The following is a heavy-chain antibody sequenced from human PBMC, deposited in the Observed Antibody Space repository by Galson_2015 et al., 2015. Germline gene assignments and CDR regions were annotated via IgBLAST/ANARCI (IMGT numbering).Heavy chain of an antibody. Sequence: SLRLSCAASGFTFSNAWMSWVRQAPGKGLEWVSRIKSRIDGGTTDYAAPVKGRFTISRDDSKNTLSLQMNCLKTEDTAVYYCITLRLLWPHHWGQGTLVTVSS. J-gene: IGHJ5*02. D-gene: IGHD3-10*01. CDR3: ITLRLLWPHH. CDR1: GFTFSNAW. CDR2: IKSRIDGGTT. V-gene: IGHV3-15*01.